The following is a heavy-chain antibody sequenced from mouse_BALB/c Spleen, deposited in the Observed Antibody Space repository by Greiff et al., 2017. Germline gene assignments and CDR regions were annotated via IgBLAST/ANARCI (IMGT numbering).Heavy chain of an antibody. Sequence: EVKLVESGPGLVKPSQSLSLTCSVTGYSITSGYYWNWIRQFPGNKLEWMGYISYDGSNNYNPSLKNRISITRDTSKNQFFLKLNSVTTEDTATYYCAREDYYGDYFDYWGQGTTLTVSS. CDR3: AREDYYGDYFDY. CDR1: GYSITSGYY. J-gene: IGHJ2*01. D-gene: IGHD1-1*01. CDR2: ISYDGSN. V-gene: IGHV3-6*02.